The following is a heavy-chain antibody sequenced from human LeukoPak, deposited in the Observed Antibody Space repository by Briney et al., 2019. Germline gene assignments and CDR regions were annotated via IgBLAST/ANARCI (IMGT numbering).Heavy chain of an antibody. V-gene: IGHV4-4*07. Sequence: SETLSLTCTVSGGYISSYYWSWIRQPAGKGLEWIGRIYTSGSTNYNPSLNSRVTMSVDTSKNQCSLKLSSVTAADSAVYYCATADGAARPPDAFDIWGQGTMVTVSS. CDR1: GGYISSYY. CDR2: IYTSGST. CDR3: ATADGAARPPDAFDI. D-gene: IGHD6-6*01. J-gene: IGHJ3*02.